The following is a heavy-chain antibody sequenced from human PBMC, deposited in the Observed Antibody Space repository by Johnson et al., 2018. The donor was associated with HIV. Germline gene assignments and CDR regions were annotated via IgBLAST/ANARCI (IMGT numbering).Heavy chain of an antibody. V-gene: IGHV3-7*05. D-gene: IGHD3-3*01. CDR3: ARSPETGDRLWRAFDI. CDR1: GFTFSSYW. CDR2: IKQDGSET. J-gene: IGHJ3*02. Sequence: MLLVESGGGLVQPGESLRLSCAASGFTFSSYWMTWVRQAPGKGLEWVANIKQDGSETHYVDSVKGRFTISRDNAKNSLYLQMNSLRVEDTAVYYCARSPETGDRLWRAFDIWGQVTMVTVSS.